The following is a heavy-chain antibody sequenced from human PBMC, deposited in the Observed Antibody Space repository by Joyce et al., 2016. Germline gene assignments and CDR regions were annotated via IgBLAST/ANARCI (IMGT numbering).Heavy chain of an antibody. V-gene: IGHV1-69*06. CDR1: GGTRSGYA. D-gene: IGHD3-16*01. J-gene: IGHJ4*02. CDR2: ITPIFATA. Sequence: QMQLVQSGAEVKKPGSSVKVSCRAFGGTRSGYAISWVRQAPGQGLEWMGGITPIFATAKYAQKFQTRLTITADKSTNKAYMELSSLRSEDTAIYYWVRVRQSGNINDYWGQGTQVTVSS. CDR3: VRVRQSGNINDY.